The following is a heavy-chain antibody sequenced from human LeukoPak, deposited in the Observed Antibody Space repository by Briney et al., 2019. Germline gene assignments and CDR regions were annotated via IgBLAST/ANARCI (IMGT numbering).Heavy chain of an antibody. CDR3: ARLVGVNIVVVPAASDGMDV. D-gene: IGHD2-2*01. Sequence: HGESLKISCQGSGYSFTSYWIGWVRQMPGQGLEWMGIIYSVDSDTRYGPSFQGQATISADTFIRTAYLQWSSLKASDTAMYYCARLVGVNIVVVPAASDGMDVWGQGTTVTVSS. CDR1: GYSFTSYW. V-gene: IGHV5-51*01. CDR2: IYSVDSDT. J-gene: IGHJ6*02.